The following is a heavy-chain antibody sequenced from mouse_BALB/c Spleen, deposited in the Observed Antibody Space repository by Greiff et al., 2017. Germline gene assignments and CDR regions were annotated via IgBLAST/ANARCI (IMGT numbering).Heavy chain of an antibody. J-gene: IGHJ2*01. CDR1: GYTFTSYW. V-gene: IGHV1-7*01. CDR2: INPSTGYT. CDR3: ANYGGFDY. Sequence: VQLHQSGAELAKPGASVKMSCKASGYTFTSYWMHWVKQRPGQGLEWIGYINPSTGYTEYNQKFKDKATLTADKSSSTAYMQLSSLTSEDSAVYYCANYGGFDYWGQGTTLTVSS. D-gene: IGHD1-1*01.